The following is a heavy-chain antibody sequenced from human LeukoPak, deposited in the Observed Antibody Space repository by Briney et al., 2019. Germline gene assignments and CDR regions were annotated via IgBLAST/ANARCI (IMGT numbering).Heavy chain of an antibody. Sequence: GGSLRLSCAASGFTFSSYAMSWVRQAPGKGLEWVSAISGSGGSTYYADSVKGRFTISRDNSKNTLYLQMNSLRAEDTAVYYCAKVMYYDILTGIYGMDVWGQGTTVTVSS. CDR3: AKVMYYDILTGIYGMDV. J-gene: IGHJ6*02. D-gene: IGHD3-9*01. CDR2: ISGSGGST. CDR1: GFTFSSYA. V-gene: IGHV3-23*01.